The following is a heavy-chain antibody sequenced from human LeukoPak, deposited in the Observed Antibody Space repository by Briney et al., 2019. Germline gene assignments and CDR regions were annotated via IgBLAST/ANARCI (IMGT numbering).Heavy chain of an antibody. D-gene: IGHD6-19*01. Sequence: SETLSLTCTVSGGSVSTYYWSWIRQPPGKGLEWIGYVYYSGSTYYNPSLKSRVTMSVDTSKNQFSLNLSSVTAADTAVYYCAASSGYTSGWYWFDPWGQGTLVTVSS. J-gene: IGHJ5*02. V-gene: IGHV4-59*08. CDR2: VYYSGST. CDR1: GGSVSTYY. CDR3: AASSGYTSGWYWFDP.